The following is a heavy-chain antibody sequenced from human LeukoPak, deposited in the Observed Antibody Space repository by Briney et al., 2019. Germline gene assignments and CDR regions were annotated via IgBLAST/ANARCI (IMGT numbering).Heavy chain of an antibody. J-gene: IGHJ6*02. V-gene: IGHV4-39*07. D-gene: IGHD4-11*01. CDR2: IYYSGST. Sequence: PSETLSLTCTVSGGSISSSRYYWGWIRQPPGEGLDWIGRIYYSGSTYYNPSLKSRVTISVDTSKNQFSLKLSSVTAADTAVYYCASHNSYSYYYYGMDVWGQGTTVTVSS. CDR1: GGSISSSRYY. CDR3: ASHNSYSYYYYGMDV.